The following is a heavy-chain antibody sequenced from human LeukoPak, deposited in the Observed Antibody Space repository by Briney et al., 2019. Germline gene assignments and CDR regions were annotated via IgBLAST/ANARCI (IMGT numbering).Heavy chain of an antibody. CDR2: INPSGGST. D-gene: IGHD3-10*01. CDR3: ASGESTPQFDY. Sequence: GASVKVSCKASGYSFTSYYMHWVRQAPGQGLEWMGIINPSGGSTSYAQKFQGRVTMTRDMSTSTVYMELSSLRSDDTAVYYCASGESTPQFDYWGQGTLVTVSS. V-gene: IGHV1-46*01. CDR1: GYSFTSYY. J-gene: IGHJ4*02.